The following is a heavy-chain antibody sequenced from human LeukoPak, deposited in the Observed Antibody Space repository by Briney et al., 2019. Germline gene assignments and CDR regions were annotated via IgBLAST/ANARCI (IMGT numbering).Heavy chain of an antibody. Sequence: SETLSLTCSVSSGSINSYYWGWVRQPAGRGLEWIGRIYTTGHADYDPSPQSRVTMSVDTSQKQFSLNLRSVTAADTAFYFCARHGYTASHFFLDYWSQGTLVTVSS. CDR1: SGSINSYY. CDR2: IYTTGHA. V-gene: IGHV4-4*07. D-gene: IGHD5-18*01. CDR3: ARHGYTASHFFLDY. J-gene: IGHJ4*02.